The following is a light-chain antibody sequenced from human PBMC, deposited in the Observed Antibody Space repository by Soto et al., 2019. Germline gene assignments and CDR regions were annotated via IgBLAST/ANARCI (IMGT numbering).Light chain of an antibody. J-gene: IGLJ1*01. CDR1: SSDVGGYNY. Sequence: QSALTQPASVSRSPGQSITISCTGTSSDVGGYNYVSWYQQHPGKAPKLMIYEVSNRPSGVSNRFSGSKSGNTASLTISGLQAEDEADYYCSSYTSSSTLDVFGTGTKVTVL. CDR2: EVS. CDR3: SSYTSSSTLDV. V-gene: IGLV2-14*01.